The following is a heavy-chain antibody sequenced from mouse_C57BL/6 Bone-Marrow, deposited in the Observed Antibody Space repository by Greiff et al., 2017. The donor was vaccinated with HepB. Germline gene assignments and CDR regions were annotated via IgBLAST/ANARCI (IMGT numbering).Heavy chain of an antibody. J-gene: IGHJ1*03. CDR1: GFTFSSYA. CDR2: ISDGGSYT. CDR3: ARARYCYGSSPDWYFDV. D-gene: IGHD1-1*01. V-gene: IGHV5-4*03. Sequence: DVKLVELGGGLVKPGGSLKFSCALPGFTFSSYAMSWVRQTPEKRLGWVATISDGGSYTYDPDNVKGRFTISRDNAKNNLYLQMSHLKSEDTAMYYGARARYCYGSSPDWYFDVWGRGTTVTVSS.